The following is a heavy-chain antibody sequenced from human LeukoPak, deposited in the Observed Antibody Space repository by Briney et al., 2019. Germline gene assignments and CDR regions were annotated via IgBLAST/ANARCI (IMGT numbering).Heavy chain of an antibody. J-gene: IGHJ6*03. V-gene: IGHV4-59*01. CDR3: ARGYYDSSGYLTYYYYYYYMDV. CDR2: IYYSGCT. CDR1: GGSISSYY. Sequence: SETLSLTCTVSGGSISSYYWSWIRQPPGKGLEWIGYIYYSGCTNYNPSLKSRVTISVDTSKNQFSLKLSSVTAADTAVYYCARGYYDSSGYLTYYYYYYYMDVWGKGTTVTVSS. D-gene: IGHD3-22*01.